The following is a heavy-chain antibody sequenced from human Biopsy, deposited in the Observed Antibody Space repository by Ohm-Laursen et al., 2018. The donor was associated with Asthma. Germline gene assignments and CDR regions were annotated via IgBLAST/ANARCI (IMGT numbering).Heavy chain of an antibody. J-gene: IGHJ4*02. CDR1: GGTFNTYV. CDR3: ARKAGSCISRTCYSLDF. CDR2: INSVIGTT. D-gene: IGHD2-2*01. V-gene: IGHV1-69*13. Sequence: GASVKVSCKSLGGTFNTYVIGWGRQAPGQGLEWMGGINSVIGTTTYPQKFQDRVTITADDSTSTVYMELSSLRSEDTAVYYCARKAGSCISRTCYSLDFWGQGTLVTVSS.